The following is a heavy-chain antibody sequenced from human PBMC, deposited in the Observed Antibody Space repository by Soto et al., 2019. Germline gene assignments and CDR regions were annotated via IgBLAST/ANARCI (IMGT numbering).Heavy chain of an antibody. CDR1: GGAISRSSYY. J-gene: IGHJ4*02. Sequence: QLPLQESGPGLVKPSETLSLTCTVSGGAISRSSYYWGWIRQPPGKGLEWIGSIYYSGSTYYNPYLKSRVTISVATSKKQFSLKLSSVTAADTAVYNCARHDYAGFGLWGQGTLVTVSS. D-gene: IGHD4-17*01. V-gene: IGHV4-39*01. CDR3: ARHDYAGFGL. CDR2: IYYSGST.